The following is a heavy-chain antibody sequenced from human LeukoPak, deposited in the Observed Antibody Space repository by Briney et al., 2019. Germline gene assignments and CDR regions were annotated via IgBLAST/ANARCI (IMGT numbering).Heavy chain of an antibody. CDR3: AKGSDRSGSYYLDY. J-gene: IGHJ4*02. V-gene: IGHV3-23*01. CDR2: LSGSGAST. CDR1: AFTFGNYS. Sequence: PGGSLTLSCAASAFTFGNYSMNWVRQAPGKGLEWVSGLSGSGASTYYADSVKGRFTISRDNSKNTLYLQMNRMRAGDPAVYYCAKGSDRSGSYYLDYWGQGTLVTVSS. D-gene: IGHD3-10*01.